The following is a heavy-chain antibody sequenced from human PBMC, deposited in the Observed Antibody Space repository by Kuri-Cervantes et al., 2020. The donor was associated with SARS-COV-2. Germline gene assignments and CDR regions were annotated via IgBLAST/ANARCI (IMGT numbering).Heavy chain of an antibody. CDR1: GGSISSSSYY. V-gene: IGHV4-39*07. CDR3: ARSDSSGYSKYYFDY. CDR2: IYYSGST. J-gene: IGHJ4*02. D-gene: IGHD3-22*01. Sequence: SETLSLTCTVSGGSISSSSYYWGWIRQPPGKGLEWIGSIYYSGSTYYNPSLKSRVTISVDTSKNQFSLKLSSVTAADTAVYYCARSDSSGYSKYYFDYWGQGTLVTVSS.